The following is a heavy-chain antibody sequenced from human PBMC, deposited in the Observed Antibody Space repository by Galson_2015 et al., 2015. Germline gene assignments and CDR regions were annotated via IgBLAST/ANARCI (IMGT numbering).Heavy chain of an antibody. V-gene: IGHV3-33*01. Sequence: SLRLSCAASGFSFRSHGMHWVRQAPGKGLEWVAAIWYDGSEKYNADSVKGRLSISRDNSKNTLYLQMNSLRAEDTAIYYCARDEGGGYTNLDYWGQGSLVTVSS. CDR1: GFSFRSHG. D-gene: IGHD5-12*01. CDR2: IWYDGSEK. J-gene: IGHJ4*02. CDR3: ARDEGGGYTNLDY.